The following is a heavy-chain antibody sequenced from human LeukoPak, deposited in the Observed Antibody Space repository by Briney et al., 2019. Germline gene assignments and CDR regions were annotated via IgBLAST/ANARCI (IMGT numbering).Heavy chain of an antibody. D-gene: IGHD3-22*01. J-gene: IGHJ3*02. CDR2: IDPSDSYN. CDR1: GXSFTTYW. Sequence: GESLKISCKGSGXSFTTYWISWVRQMPGKGLEWMGRIDPSDSYNKYSPSFQGHVTISADKSISTAYLQWSRLKASDPAMYYCARHYYDILSAFDIWGQGTMVTVSS. V-gene: IGHV5-10-1*01. CDR3: ARHYYDILSAFDI.